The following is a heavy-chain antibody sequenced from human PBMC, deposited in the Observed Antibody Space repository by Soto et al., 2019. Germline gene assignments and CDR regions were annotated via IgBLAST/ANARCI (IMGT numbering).Heavy chain of an antibody. V-gene: IGHV3-21*01. CDR1: GFTFSSYA. J-gene: IGHJ5*02. D-gene: IGHD7-27*01. Sequence: EVQLVESGGGLVKSGGSLRLSCAASGFTFSSYAMNWVRQAPGKGLEWVSSISSSSSYIYYADSVKGRFTISRDNAKNSLYLQRNSLRAEDTAVYYCARGRLTGGNWFDPWGQGTLVTVSS. CDR3: ARGRLTGGNWFDP. CDR2: ISSSSSYI.